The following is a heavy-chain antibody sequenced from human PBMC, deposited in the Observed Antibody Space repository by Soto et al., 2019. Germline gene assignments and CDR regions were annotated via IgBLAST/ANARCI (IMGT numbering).Heavy chain of an antibody. Sequence: QVQLQESGPGLVKPSGTLSLTCAVSGGSISSSNWWSWVRQPPGKGLEWIGEIYHSGSTNFNPSLKMRVTTSVDKAKKQFSLKMSSVTAADTAVYYFARDRGGDYGFDYWGQGTLVTVSS. D-gene: IGHD4-17*01. J-gene: IGHJ4*02. CDR3: ARDRGGDYGFDY. CDR2: IYHSGST. CDR1: GGSISSSNW. V-gene: IGHV4-4*02.